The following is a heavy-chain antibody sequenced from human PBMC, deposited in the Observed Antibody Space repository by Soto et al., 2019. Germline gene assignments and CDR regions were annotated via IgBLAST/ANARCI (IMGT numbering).Heavy chain of an antibody. CDR2: TSGSGGDV. CDR1: GFAFSSYA. Sequence: EVQLLESGGGLVQPGGSLRLSCAASGFAFSSYAMSWVRQAPGQGLEWVSSTSGSGGDVYHAGSVKGRFTISRDNSKNRLYRQMNSLRAEDTAIYYCAKGWLYAAGMGVCGQGTTVTVSS. CDR3: AKGWLYAAGMGV. J-gene: IGHJ6*02. D-gene: IGHD3-22*01. V-gene: IGHV3-23*01.